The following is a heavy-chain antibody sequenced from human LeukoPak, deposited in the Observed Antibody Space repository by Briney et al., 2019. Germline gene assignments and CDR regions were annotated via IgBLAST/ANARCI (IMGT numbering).Heavy chain of an antibody. Sequence: SETLSLTCTGSGGSISSYYWSWIRQPLGKGLEWIGYIYYSGSTNYNPSLKSRVTISVDTSKNQFSLKLSSVTAADTAVYYCARVKGLDYGPRFDYWGQGTLVTVSS. CDR2: IYYSGST. J-gene: IGHJ4*02. CDR3: ARVKGLDYGPRFDY. V-gene: IGHV4-59*01. D-gene: IGHD4-17*01. CDR1: GGSISSYY.